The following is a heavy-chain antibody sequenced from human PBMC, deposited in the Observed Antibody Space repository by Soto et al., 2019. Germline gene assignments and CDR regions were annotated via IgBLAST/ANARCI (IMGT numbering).Heavy chain of an antibody. CDR1: GFTFSSYG. Sequence: GGSLRLSCAASGFTFSSYGMHWVRQAPGKGLEWVAVISYDGSNTYYADSVKGRFTISRDNSKNTLYLQMNSLRAEDMAGYYCANLLNDFWSGYYSFTYYMDVWGKGTTVTVSS. J-gene: IGHJ6*03. CDR3: ANLLNDFWSGYYSFTYYMDV. CDR2: ISYDGSNT. V-gene: IGHV3-30*18. D-gene: IGHD3-3*01.